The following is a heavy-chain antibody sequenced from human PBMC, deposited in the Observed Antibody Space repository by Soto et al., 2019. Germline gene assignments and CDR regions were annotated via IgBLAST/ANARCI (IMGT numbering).Heavy chain of an antibody. D-gene: IGHD3-10*01. J-gene: IGHJ3*01. CDR1: GDSVSSDITS. CDR2: TYYRSKWFH. V-gene: IGHV6-1*01. Sequence: SQTLSLTCAISGDSVSSDITSWNWIRQSPSRGLEWLGRTYYRSKWFHDYAASVKSRITINPDTSRNQFSLELNSMTPEDTAVYYCARGNALDVWGQGTVVTVSS. CDR3: ARGNALDV.